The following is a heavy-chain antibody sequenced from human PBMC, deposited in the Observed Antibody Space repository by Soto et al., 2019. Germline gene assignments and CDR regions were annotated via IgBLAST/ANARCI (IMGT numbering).Heavy chain of an antibody. CDR1: GGSISSYY. Sequence: SETLSLTCTVSGGSISSYYWSWIRQPPGKGLEWIGYIYYSGSTNYNPSLKSRVTISVDTSKNQFSLKLSSVAAADTAVYYCARAPPSPYGSGSYYSGDFDYWGQGTLVTVS. J-gene: IGHJ4*02. CDR3: ARAPPSPYGSGSYYSGDFDY. D-gene: IGHD3-10*01. V-gene: IGHV4-59*01. CDR2: IYYSGST.